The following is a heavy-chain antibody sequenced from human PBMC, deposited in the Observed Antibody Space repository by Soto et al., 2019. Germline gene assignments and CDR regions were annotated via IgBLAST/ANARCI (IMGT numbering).Heavy chain of an antibody. V-gene: IGHV4-59*01. CDR3: ARGRWLLRPGGGV. CDR2: IYYSGST. J-gene: IGHJ6*02. CDR1: GGSIDNYY. Sequence: QVQLQESGPGLVKPSETLSLTCTVSGGSIDNYYWGWIRQPPGKGLEWIGYIYYSGSTNYSPSLKSRVTISLDTSKNQFSLKLNSVTAADTAVYYCARGRWLLRPGGGVWGQGTTVTVSS. D-gene: IGHD1-26*01.